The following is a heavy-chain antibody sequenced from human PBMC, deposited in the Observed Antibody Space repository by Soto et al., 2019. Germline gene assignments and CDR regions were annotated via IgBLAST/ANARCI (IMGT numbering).Heavy chain of an antibody. CDR3: AREVAGWRWLQEHDAFDI. CDR2: IYYSGST. V-gene: IGHV4-31*03. CDR1: GGSISSGGYY. Sequence: QVQLQESGPGLVKPSQTLSLTCTVSGGSISSGGYYWSWIRQHPGKGLEWLGYIYYSGSTYYNPSLMSRVTIQVDMSKNQFSLKLSSVTAADTAVYYCAREVAGWRWLQEHDAFDIWGQGTMVTVSS. D-gene: IGHD5-12*01. J-gene: IGHJ3*02.